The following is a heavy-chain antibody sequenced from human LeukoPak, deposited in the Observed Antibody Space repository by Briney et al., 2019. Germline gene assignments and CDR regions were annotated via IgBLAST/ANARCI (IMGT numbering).Heavy chain of an antibody. CDR1: GYTFTGYF. CDR2: INPNSGGT. D-gene: IGHD1-26*01. CDR3: ATTVGATIVVYFDY. V-gene: IGHV1-2*02. Sequence: ASVKDSCKASGYTFTGYFIHGVRQAPGQGLEGMGWINPNSGGTNYAQKFQGRVTMTRDTSISTAYMELSRLRSDDTAVYYCATTVGATIVVYFDYWGQGALVTVSS. J-gene: IGHJ4*02.